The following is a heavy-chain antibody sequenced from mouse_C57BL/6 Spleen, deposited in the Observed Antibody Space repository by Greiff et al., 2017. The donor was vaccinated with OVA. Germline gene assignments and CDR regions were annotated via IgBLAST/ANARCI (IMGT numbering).Heavy chain of an antibody. J-gene: IGHJ2*01. Sequence: VQLQQPGAELVMPGASVKLSCKASGYTFTSYWMHWVKQRPGQGLEWIGEIDPSDSYTNYNQKFKGQSTLTVDKSSSTAYMQLSSLTSEDSAVYYCARNYGSSWDYWGQGTTLTVSS. D-gene: IGHD1-1*01. CDR2: IDPSDSYT. CDR1: GYTFTSYW. V-gene: IGHV1-69*01. CDR3: ARNYGSSWDY.